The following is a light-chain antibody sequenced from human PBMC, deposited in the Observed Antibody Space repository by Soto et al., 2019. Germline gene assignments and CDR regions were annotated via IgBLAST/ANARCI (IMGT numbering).Light chain of an antibody. CDR2: EGS. J-gene: IGLJ2*01. Sequence: QSALTQPASVSGSPGQSITISCTGTSSDVGRYNLVSWYQQYPGKAPKLMIYEGSQRPSGVSNRFSASKSGNTASLTISGLQAEDEADYYCCSYAGSSSVVFGGGTKLTVL. V-gene: IGLV2-23*01. CDR1: SSDVGRYNL. CDR3: CSYAGSSSVV.